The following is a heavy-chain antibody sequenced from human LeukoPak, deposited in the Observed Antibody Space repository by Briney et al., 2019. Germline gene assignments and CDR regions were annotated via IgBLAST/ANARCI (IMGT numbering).Heavy chain of an antibody. J-gene: IGHJ4*02. CDR1: GFTFSNYA. V-gene: IGHV3-23*01. CDR2: ITNGGST. D-gene: IGHD3-10*01. CDR3: AKAYLVRGVTHYFDY. Sequence: GGSLRLSCAASGFTFSNYAMSWVRQAPGKGLEWVSAITNGGSTYYADSVKGRFTISRDNSKNTLYLQMKSLRADDTAVYYCAKAYLVRGVTHYFDYWGQGTLVTLSS.